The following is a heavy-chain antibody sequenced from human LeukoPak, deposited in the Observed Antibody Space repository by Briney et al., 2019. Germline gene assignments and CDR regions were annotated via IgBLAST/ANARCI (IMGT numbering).Heavy chain of an antibody. CDR1: GYTFTGYY. J-gene: IGHJ4*02. D-gene: IGHD3-22*01. Sequence: ASVKVSCKASGYTFTGYYMHWVRQAPGQGLEWMGWINPDSGGTNYAQKFQGRVSMTRDTSIGTAYMELSRLRSDDTAVYYCARVDDRGHYYDSNGPRKLFDYWGQGTLVTVSS. CDR2: INPDSGGT. CDR3: ARVDDRGHYYDSNGPRKLFDY. V-gene: IGHV1-2*02.